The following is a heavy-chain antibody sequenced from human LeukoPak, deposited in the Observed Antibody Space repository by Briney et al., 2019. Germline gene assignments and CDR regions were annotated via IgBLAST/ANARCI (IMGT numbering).Heavy chain of an antibody. Sequence: ASVKVSCKASGYTFTSYGISWVRQAPGQGLEWMGWISAYNGNTNYAQKLQGRVTMTTDTSTSTAYMELRSLRSDDTAVYYCAGGYDILTGYWTFDYWGQGTLVTVSS. CDR2: ISAYNGNT. CDR3: AGGYDILTGYWTFDY. D-gene: IGHD3-9*01. V-gene: IGHV1-18*01. J-gene: IGHJ4*02. CDR1: GYTFTSYG.